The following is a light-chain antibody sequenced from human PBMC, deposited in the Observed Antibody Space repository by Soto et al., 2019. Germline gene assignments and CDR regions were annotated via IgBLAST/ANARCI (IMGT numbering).Light chain of an antibody. J-gene: IGLJ3*02. Sequence: QAVVTQPPSVSGAPGQTITISCTGSSSNIGADFGVHWYQQLPGAAPKLVIFVNTNRPSGVPDRFSGSKSGTSASLAITGLQAEDEADYYCSSYTSSSTWVFGGGTKLTVL. CDR2: VNT. V-gene: IGLV1-40*01. CDR3: SSYTSSSTWV. CDR1: SSNIGADFG.